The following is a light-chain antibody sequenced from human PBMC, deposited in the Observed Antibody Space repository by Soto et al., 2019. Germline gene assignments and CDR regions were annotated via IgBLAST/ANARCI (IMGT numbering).Light chain of an antibody. CDR2: EVN. V-gene: IGLV2-14*01. J-gene: IGLJ2*01. CDR1: SSDIGNYNY. Sequence: QSALTQPASVSGSPGQSITISCTGTSSDIGNYNYVSWYRQHPGKAPKLMIYEVNNRPSGVSNRFSGSKSGNTASLTISGLQAEDEADYYCSSYTSGSTLEIFGGGTKLPVL. CDR3: SSYTSGSTLEI.